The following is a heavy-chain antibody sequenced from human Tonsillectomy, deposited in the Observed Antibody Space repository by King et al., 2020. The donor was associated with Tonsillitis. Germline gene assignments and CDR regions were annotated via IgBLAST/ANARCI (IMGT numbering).Heavy chain of an antibody. J-gene: IGHJ4*02. D-gene: IGHD1-26*01. Sequence: VQLVESGGGLVQPGGSLRLSCAASGFTFSRYWMHWVRQAPGKGLVWVSRINSDGSSTNYADSVKGRFTISRDNAKNTLYLQMNSLRVEDTAVYYCARGGEVGGGDYWGQGTLVTVSS. CDR3: ARGGEVGGGDY. CDR1: GFTFSRYW. V-gene: IGHV3-74*01. CDR2: INSDGSST.